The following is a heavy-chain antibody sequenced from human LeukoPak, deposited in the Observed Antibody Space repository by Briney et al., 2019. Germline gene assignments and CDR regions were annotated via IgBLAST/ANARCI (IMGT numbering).Heavy chain of an antibody. CDR1: GFTFSAYS. CDR2: ISSSGTSI. J-gene: IGHJ4*02. Sequence: GGSLRLSCAASGFTFSAYSMNWARQAPGKGLEWVSYISSSGTSIYYADSVKGRFTISRDIAKNSLYLQMNGLRDGDTAVYYCARDSYDSRVYSCPHDYWGQGTLVTVSS. D-gene: IGHD3-22*01. CDR3: ARDSYDSRVYSCPHDY. V-gene: IGHV3-48*02.